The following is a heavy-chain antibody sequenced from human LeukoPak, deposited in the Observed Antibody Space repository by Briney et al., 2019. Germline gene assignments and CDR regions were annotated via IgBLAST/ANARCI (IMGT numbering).Heavy chain of an antibody. CDR3: VRGFLQWLY. CDR1: GFSFSSYW. V-gene: IGHV3-7*04. D-gene: IGHD3-3*01. J-gene: IGHJ4*02. Sequence: GGSLRLSCAASGFSFSSYWMSWVRQAPGKGLEWVANINPDGSNMLYVDSVKGRFTISRDNAKNSLYLQMNNLRAEDTAVYFCVRGFLQWLYWGKGTLVTVSS. CDR2: INPDGSNM.